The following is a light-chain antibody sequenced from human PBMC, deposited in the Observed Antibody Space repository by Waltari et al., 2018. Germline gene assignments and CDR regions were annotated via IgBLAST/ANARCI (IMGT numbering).Light chain of an antibody. CDR2: EVS. CDR3: SSYTSSSTLVV. J-gene: IGLJ2*01. CDR1: SSNDGSYNY. V-gene: IGLV2-14*01. Sequence: QSALTQPAAVSGAPGQSVTISGTGSSSNDGSYNYCPWYQQHPGKAPKLMIYEVSNRPSGVSNRFSGSKSGNTASLTISGLQAEDEADYYCSSYTSSSTLVVFGGGTKLTVL.